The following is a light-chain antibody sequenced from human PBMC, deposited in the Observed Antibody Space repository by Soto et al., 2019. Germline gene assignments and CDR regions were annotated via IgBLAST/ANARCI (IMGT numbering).Light chain of an antibody. J-gene: IGKJ3*01. Sequence: EIVMTQSPTTLSVSPGERATLSCRASQSVRDNLAWYQQKPGQAPRLLIYGASTRATGIPARFSGSGSGTEFTLTISSLQSEDFAVYFCQHYDSWPPLFGPGTKVDIK. CDR3: QHYDSWPPL. CDR2: GAS. V-gene: IGKV3-15*01. CDR1: QSVRDN.